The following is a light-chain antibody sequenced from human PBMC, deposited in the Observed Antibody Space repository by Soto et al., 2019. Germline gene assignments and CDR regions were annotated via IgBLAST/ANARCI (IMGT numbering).Light chain of an antibody. J-gene: IGKJ1*01. CDR2: KAS. V-gene: IGKV1-5*03. CDR3: QQYSTYTPRT. Sequence: IQMTQSPSTLSASVGDRVTITCRASQSISICLAWYQQKPGKAPKILIYKASSLESGVPSRFSGSGSGTEFTLTSSSLQPDDFATYYCQQYSTYTPRTFGQGTKVDIK. CDR1: QSISIC.